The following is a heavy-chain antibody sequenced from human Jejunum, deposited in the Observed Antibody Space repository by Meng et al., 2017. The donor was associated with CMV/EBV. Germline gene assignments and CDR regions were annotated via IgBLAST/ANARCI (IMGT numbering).Heavy chain of an antibody. D-gene: IGHD3-16*02. CDR3: VRYRTSSYGCGH. V-gene: IGHV1-2*02. Sequence: SCKSLGSGFSANYILWVRQAAGERVQWLRWNNSHSGAANYTQTFQGRLTMSRDTSMSQVYMNFNSATSDDTAIYYCVRYRTSSYGCGHWGQGTLVTVSS. CDR2: NNSHSGAA. J-gene: IGHJ5*02. CDR1: GSGFSANY.